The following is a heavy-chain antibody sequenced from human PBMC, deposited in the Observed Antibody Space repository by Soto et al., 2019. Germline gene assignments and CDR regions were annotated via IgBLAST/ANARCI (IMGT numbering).Heavy chain of an antibody. CDR1: GYTFTSYY. Sequence: GASVKVSCKASGYTFTSYYMHWVRQAPGQGLEWMGIINPSGGSTSYAQKFQGRVTMTRDTSTGTAYMELSSLRSEDTAVYYCARGSAGSSSPGGYFDYWGQGTLVTVSS. D-gene: IGHD6-6*01. CDR3: ARGSAGSSSPGGYFDY. J-gene: IGHJ4*02. CDR2: INPSGGST. V-gene: IGHV1-46*03.